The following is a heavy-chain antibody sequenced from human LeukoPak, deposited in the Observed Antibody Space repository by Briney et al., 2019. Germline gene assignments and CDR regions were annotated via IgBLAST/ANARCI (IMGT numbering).Heavy chain of an antibody. CDR1: GFTFSAYA. CDR3: AARKVRGVWFYLDY. J-gene: IGHJ4*02. CDR2: IYDDNT. D-gene: IGHD3-10*01. Sequence: HPGVSLRLSCAASGFTFSAYAMAWVRQAPGKGLEWVSTIYDDNTYYADSVKGRFAISTDNSKNTLYLQMNSLRVEDTAVYFCAARKVRGVWFYLDYWGQGTLVTVSS. V-gene: IGHV3-23*01.